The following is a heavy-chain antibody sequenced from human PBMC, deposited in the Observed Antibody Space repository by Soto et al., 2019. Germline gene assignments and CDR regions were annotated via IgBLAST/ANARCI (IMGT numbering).Heavy chain of an antibody. D-gene: IGHD3-22*01. CDR1: GYIFTNYA. Sequence: ASVKVSCKASGYIFTNYAIHWVRQAPGQRIEWMGWINGGNGNTKYSQKFQGRVTITRDTSASTAYMELSSLRSEDTAVYYCAITTYFYESSGSFWGQGTLVTVSS. CDR3: AITTYFYESSGSF. V-gene: IGHV1-3*01. J-gene: IGHJ4*02. CDR2: INGGNGNT.